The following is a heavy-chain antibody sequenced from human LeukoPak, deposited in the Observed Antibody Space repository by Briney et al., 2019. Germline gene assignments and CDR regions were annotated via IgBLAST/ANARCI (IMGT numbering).Heavy chain of an antibody. CDR3: AATIVVVPAAFSADY. CDR2: IDPEDGET. V-gene: IGHV1-24*01. D-gene: IGHD2-2*01. Sequence: ASVKVSCKVSGYTLTELSMHRVRQAPGKGLEWMGGIDPEDGETIYAQKFQGRVTMTEDTSTDTAYMELSSLRSEDTAVYYCAATIVVVPAAFSADYWGQGTLVTVSS. CDR1: GYTLTELS. J-gene: IGHJ4*02.